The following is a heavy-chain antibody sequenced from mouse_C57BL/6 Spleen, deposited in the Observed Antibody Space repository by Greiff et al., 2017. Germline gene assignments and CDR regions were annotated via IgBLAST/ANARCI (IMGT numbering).Heavy chain of an antibody. Sequence: QVQLQQPGAELVKPGASVKLSCKASGYTFTSYWMQWVKQRPGQGLEWIGEIDPSDIYTNYNQKFKGKATLTVDTSSSTAYMQLSSLTSEDSAVYYCARGTGYFDYWGQGTTLTVSS. CDR2: IDPSDIYT. V-gene: IGHV1-50*01. CDR1: GYTFTSYW. D-gene: IGHD3-3*01. CDR3: ARGTGYFDY. J-gene: IGHJ2*01.